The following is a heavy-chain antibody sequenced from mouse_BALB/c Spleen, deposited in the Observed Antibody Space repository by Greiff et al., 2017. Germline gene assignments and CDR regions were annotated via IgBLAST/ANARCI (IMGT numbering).Heavy chain of an antibody. CDR3: ARSGGRDYYAMDY. CDR1: GFTFSSFG. D-gene: IGHD3-1*01. V-gene: IGHV5-17*02. Sequence: EVKLVESGGGLVQPGGSRKLSCAASGFTFSSFGMHWVRQAPEKGLEWVAYISSGSSTIYYADTVKGRFTISRDNPKNTLFLQMTSLRSEDTAMYYCARSGGRDYYAMDYWGQGTSVTVSS. J-gene: IGHJ4*01. CDR2: ISSGSSTI.